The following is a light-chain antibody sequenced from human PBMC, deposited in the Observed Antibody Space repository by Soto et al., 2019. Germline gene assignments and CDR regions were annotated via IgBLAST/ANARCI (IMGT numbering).Light chain of an antibody. J-gene: IGLJ1*01. CDR1: SSDVGSYNL. V-gene: IGLV2-23*01. CDR3: FSYAGSTTSYV. Sequence: QSVLTQPASVSGSPGQSITFSCTVASSDVGSYNLVSWYQQHPGKAPKFMIYEGSKRPSGVSNRFSGSQSGNTASLTISGLQAEDEADYYCFSYAGSTTSYVFGTGTKSPS. CDR2: EGS.